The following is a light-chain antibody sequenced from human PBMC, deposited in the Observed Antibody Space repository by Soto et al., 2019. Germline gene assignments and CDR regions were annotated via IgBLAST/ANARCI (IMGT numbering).Light chain of an antibody. CDR1: QSVGNN. CDR2: GAS. V-gene: IGKV3-15*01. J-gene: IGKJ1*01. Sequence: EVVMTQSPAALSVSPGERATLACRASQSVGNNLAWYQQKPGQAPRILIYGASTRATGIPARFSGSGAGTEFTLTISSLQSEDFAVYYCQQYGISPRTFGQGTKVDIK. CDR3: QQYGISPRT.